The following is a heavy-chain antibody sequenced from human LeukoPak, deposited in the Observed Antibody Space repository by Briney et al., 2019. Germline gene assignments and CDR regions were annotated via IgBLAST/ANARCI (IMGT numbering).Heavy chain of an antibody. CDR1: GGSISSYY. D-gene: IGHD5-12*01. CDR2: IYYSGST. V-gene: IGHV4-59*01. Sequence: PSETLSLTCTVSGGSISSYYWSWIRQPPGNGLKSIGYIYYSGSTNYNPSLKSRVTISVDTSKNQFSLKLSSVTAADTAVYDCARDRGSGSVDYWGQGTLVTVSS. J-gene: IGHJ4*02. CDR3: ARDRGSGSVDY.